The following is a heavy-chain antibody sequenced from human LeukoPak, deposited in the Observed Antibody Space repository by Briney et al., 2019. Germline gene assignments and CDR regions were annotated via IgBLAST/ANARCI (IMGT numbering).Heavy chain of an antibody. V-gene: IGHV3-48*02. D-gene: IGHD5-12*01. CDR1: GFTFSTYG. J-gene: IGHJ4*02. Sequence: GGSLRLSCAASGFTFSTYGMNWVRQAPGKGLEWVSYISNSSDAIYYADSVKGRFTISRDNARNSLYLQMNSLRDEDTAVYYCARAMRSGYDYWGQGTLVTVSS. CDR2: ISNSSDAI. CDR3: ARAMRSGYDY.